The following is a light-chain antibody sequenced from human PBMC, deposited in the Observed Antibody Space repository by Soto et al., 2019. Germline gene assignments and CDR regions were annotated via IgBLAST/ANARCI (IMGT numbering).Light chain of an antibody. CDR1: QTISSL. V-gene: IGKV1-5*03. J-gene: IGKJ1*01. CDR2: KAS. CDR3: QLYYIYPPT. Sequence: DNKMNQYPSTLGGSVDDRVTITCRASQTISSLLAWYQQKPGKAPKLLIYKASTLKSGVPSRFSGSGSGTDFTLTISCLQSEDFAPYYCQLYYIYPPTFGQGAKVDIK.